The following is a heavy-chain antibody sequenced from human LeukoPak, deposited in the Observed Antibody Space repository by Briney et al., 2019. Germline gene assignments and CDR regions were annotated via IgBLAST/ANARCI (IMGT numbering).Heavy chain of an antibody. Sequence: PSETLSLTCTVSGGSISSYYWSWIRQPPGKGLEWIGYTYYSGSTNYNPSLKSRVTISVDTSKNQLSLKLSSVTAADTAVYYCARGIAARPYYYYYMDVWGKGTTVTVSS. CDR2: TYYSGST. CDR1: GGSISSYY. CDR3: ARGIAARPYYYYYMDV. V-gene: IGHV4-59*01. J-gene: IGHJ6*03. D-gene: IGHD6-6*01.